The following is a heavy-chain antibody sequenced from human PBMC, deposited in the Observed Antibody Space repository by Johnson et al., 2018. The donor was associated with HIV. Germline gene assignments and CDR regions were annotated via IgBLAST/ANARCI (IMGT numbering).Heavy chain of an antibody. Sequence: VQLVESGGGVVRPGGSLRLSCAASGFTVSNNYMHWVRQAPGKGLEWVSRINSDGSSTSYADSVKGRFTISRDNAKNTLYLQMNSLRAEDTAVYYCARGGPTSSVLYLGDHVRGLRGLRWAMWG. CDR1: GFTVSNNY. CDR3: ARGGPTSSVLYLGDHVRGLRGLRWAM. V-gene: IGHV3-74*02. D-gene: IGHD3-10*02. CDR2: INSDGSST. J-gene: IGHJ1*01.